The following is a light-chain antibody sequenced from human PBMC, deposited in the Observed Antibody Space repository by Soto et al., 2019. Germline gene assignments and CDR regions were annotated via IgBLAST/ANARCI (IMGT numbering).Light chain of an antibody. J-gene: IGLJ1*01. CDR1: SSNIGAGYD. V-gene: IGLV1-40*01. CDR2: GNS. CDR3: QSHDSSLSAYV. Sequence: QSALTQPPSVSGAPGQRVTISCTGSSSNIGAGYDVHWYQQLPGTGPKLLISGNSNRPSGVPDRFSGSRSGTSASLAITGLQAEDEADYYCQSHDSSLSAYVFGTGTKGTVL.